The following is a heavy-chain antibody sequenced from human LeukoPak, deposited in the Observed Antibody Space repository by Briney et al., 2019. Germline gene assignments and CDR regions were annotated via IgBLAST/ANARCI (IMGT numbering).Heavy chain of an antibody. CDR3: ASTGSGSYYNHY. CDR1: GFTVSSNY. D-gene: IGHD3-10*01. V-gene: IGHV3-66*01. CDR2: IYSGGST. Sequence: GGSLRLSCAASGFTVSSNYMSWVRQAPGKGLEWVSVIYSGGSTYYADSVKGRFTISRDNSKNTLYLQMNSLRAEDTAVYYCASTGSGSYYNHYWGQGTLVTVSS. J-gene: IGHJ4*02.